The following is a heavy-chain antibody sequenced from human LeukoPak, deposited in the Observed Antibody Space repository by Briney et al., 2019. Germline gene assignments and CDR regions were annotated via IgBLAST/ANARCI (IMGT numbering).Heavy chain of an antibody. CDR1: GFTFSTST. J-gene: IGHJ6*02. CDR3: TKRGLYYYYGMDV. CDR2: ISGSGDNT. Sequence: GGSLRLSCAASGFTFSTSTISWVRQAPGKGLEWVAAISGSGDNTYYADSVKGRFTISRDTSKNTLYLQMNSLRAEETAVYYCTKRGLYYYYGMDVWGQGTTVTVSS. V-gene: IGHV3-23*01.